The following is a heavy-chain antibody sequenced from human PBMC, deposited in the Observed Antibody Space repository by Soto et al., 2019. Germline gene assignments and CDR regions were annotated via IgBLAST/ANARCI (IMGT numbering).Heavy chain of an antibody. CDR3: ARVRGSYYDFWSGYSMDV. CDR2: IIPIFGTA. V-gene: IGHV1-69*13. CDR1: GGTFSSYA. Sequence: ASVKVSCKASGGTFSSYAISWVREAPGQGLEWMGGIIPIFGTANYAQKFQGRVTITADESTSTAYMELSSLRSEDTAVYYCARVRGSYYDFWSGYSMDVRGKGTTVTVSS. J-gene: IGHJ6*04. D-gene: IGHD3-3*01.